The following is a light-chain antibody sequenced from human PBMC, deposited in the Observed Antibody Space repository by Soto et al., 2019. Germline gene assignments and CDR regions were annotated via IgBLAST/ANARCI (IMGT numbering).Light chain of an antibody. V-gene: IGKV1-8*01. CDR1: QSVSSY. CDR2: AAS. CDR3: QQYYSYPFA. Sequence: AIRMTQSPSSFSASTGDRVTLTCRASQSVSSYLAWYQQKPGKAPKLLIYAASTLQSGVPSRFSGSGSGTDFTLTITSLQSEEFATYYCQQYYSYPFAFCPGTKVDI. J-gene: IGKJ3*01.